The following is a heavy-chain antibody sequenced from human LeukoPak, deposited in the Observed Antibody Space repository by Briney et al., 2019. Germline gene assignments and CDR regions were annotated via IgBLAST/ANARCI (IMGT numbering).Heavy chain of an antibody. CDR1: GFTFSSCA. CDR2: ISSSGSTI. Sequence: QPGGSLRLSCAASGFTFSSCAMTWVRQAPGKGLEWVSYISSSGSTIYYADSVKGRFTISRDNAKNSLYLQMNSLRAEDTAVYYCARDGYSSSWYFHYFDYWGQGTLVTVSS. CDR3: ARDGYSSSWYFHYFDY. V-gene: IGHV3-48*03. D-gene: IGHD6-13*01. J-gene: IGHJ4*02.